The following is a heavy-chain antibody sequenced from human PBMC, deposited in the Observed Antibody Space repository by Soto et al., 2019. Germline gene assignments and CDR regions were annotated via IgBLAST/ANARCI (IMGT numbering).Heavy chain of an antibody. Sequence: SGPTLVNPTQTLTLTCSFSGFSLNTRGMCVSWIRQPPGKALEWLARIDWNDDKFYSPSLRTRLTISKDTSNNQVVLTMTNMDPVDTASYYCVRTLDDFHNNGGGVLLARGQGTLVTVSS. V-gene: IGHV2-70*17. CDR2: IDWNDDK. D-gene: IGHD3-16*01. CDR3: VRTLDDFHNNGGGVLLA. J-gene: IGHJ4*02. CDR1: GFSLNTRGMC.